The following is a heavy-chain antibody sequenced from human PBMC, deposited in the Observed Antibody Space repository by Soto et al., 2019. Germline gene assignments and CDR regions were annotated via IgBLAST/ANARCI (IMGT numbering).Heavy chain of an antibody. CDR1: GYTFTNYD. Sequence: QVQLVQSGAEVKKPGASVKVSCKASGYTFTNYDINWVRQASGQGLEWMGWMNPNSGNTGYAQRFQGRVAVTSNTTITTACMELSSLRFEDTAVYYWARSPSWPTGGTDYFDQGGQGTLVTVSS. CDR3: ARSPSWPTGGTDYFDQ. D-gene: IGHD3-16*01. J-gene: IGHJ4*02. CDR2: MNPNSGNT. V-gene: IGHV1-8*01.